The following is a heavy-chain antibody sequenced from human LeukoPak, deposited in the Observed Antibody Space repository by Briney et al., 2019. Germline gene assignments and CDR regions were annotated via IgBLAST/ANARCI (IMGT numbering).Heavy chain of an antibody. CDR2: IWYDGSNK. V-gene: IGHV3-33*01. CDR1: AFTFSSYG. CDR3: ARDQIALKYCSSTTCPRAAFDI. J-gene: IGHJ3*02. D-gene: IGHD2-2*01. Sequence: PGGSLRLSCEASAFTFSSYGMHWVRQAPGKGLEWVSVIWYDGSNKYYADSVKGRFTISRDNSKNTLYLQMNSLRAEDTAVYYCARDQIALKYCSSTTCPRAAFDIWGQGTMVTVSS.